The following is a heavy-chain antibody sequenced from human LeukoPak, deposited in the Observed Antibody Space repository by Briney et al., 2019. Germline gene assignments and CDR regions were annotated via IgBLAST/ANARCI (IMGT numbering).Heavy chain of an antibody. D-gene: IGHD2-2*01. CDR2: IRGKAYGGTT. CDR3: TRPYCSSTSCYPRYWYFDL. CDR1: GFTFGDYA. Sequence: GRSLRLSCTASGFTFGDYAMSWVRQAPGKGLEWVGFIRGKAYGGTTEYAASVKGRFTISRDDSKSIAYLQMNSLKTEDTAVYYCTRPYCSSTSCYPRYWYFDLWGQGTLVTVSS. J-gene: IGHJ2*01. V-gene: IGHV3-49*04.